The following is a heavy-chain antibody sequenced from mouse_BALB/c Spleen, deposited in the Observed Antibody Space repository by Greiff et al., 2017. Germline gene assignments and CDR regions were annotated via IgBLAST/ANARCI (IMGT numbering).Heavy chain of an antibody. D-gene: IGHD2-2*01. CDR2: ISSGGSYT. CDR3: AREGIYYGNDDYAMEY. CDR1: GFTFSSYG. Sequence: EVHLVESGGDLVKPGGSLKLSCAASGFTFSSYGMSWVRQTPDKRLEWVATISSGGSYTYYPDSVKGRFTISRDNAKNTLYLQMSSLKSEDTAMYYCAREGIYYGNDDYAMEYWGEGSAVTVSS. V-gene: IGHV5-6*01. J-gene: IGHJ4*01.